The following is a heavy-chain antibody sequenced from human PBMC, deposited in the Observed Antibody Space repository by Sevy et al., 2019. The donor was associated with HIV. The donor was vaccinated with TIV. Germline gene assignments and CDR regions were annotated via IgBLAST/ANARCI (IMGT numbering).Heavy chain of an antibody. CDR2: ISGSSSYT. CDR3: GRVARYCSSTSCYGSYYMDV. V-gene: IGHV3-11*06. J-gene: IGHJ6*03. Sequence: GGSLRLSCAASGFTFSDYFMSWIRQAPGKGLEWVSYISGSSSYTNYADSVKGRFTISRDNAKNSLYLQMNSLRAEDTAVYYCGRVARYCSSTSCYGSYYMDVWGKGTTVTVSS. CDR1: GFTFSDYF. D-gene: IGHD2-2*01.